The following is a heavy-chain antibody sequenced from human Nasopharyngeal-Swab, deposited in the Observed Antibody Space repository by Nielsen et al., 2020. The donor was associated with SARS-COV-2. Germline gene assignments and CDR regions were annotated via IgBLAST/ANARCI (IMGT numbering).Heavy chain of an antibody. CDR2: IKQDGSEK. Sequence: GESLKISCAASGFTFSRYWMSWVRQAPGKGLEWVANIKQDGSEKYYVDSVKGRFTISRDNAKNSLYLQMNSLRAEDTAVYYCAGDYYYYYGMDVWGQGTTVTVSS. J-gene: IGHJ6*02. V-gene: IGHV3-7*03. CDR1: GFTFSRYW. CDR3: AGDYYYYYGMDV.